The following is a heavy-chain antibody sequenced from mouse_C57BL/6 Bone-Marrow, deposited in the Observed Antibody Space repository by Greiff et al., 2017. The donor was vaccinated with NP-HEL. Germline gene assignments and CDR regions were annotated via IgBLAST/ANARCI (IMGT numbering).Heavy chain of an antibody. CDR1: GFSLSTFGMG. CDR2: IWWDDDK. V-gene: IGHV8-8*01. D-gene: IGHD1-1*01. J-gene: IGHJ3*01. Sequence: QVTLKESGPGILQPSQTLSLTCSFSGFSLSTFGMGVGWIRQPSGKGLEWLAHIWWDDDKYYNPALKSRLTISKDTSKNQVFLKIANVDTADTATYYCARMRYYGSSAWFAYWGQGTLVTVSA. CDR3: ARMRYYGSSAWFAY.